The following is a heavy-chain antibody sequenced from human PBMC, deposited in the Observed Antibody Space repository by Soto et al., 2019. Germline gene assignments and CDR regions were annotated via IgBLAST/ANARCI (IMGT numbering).Heavy chain of an antibody. V-gene: IGHV4-59*01. CDR2: IYYSGST. CDR1: GGSISSYY. J-gene: IGHJ6*03. D-gene: IGHD5-12*01. Sequence: SETLSLTCTVSGGSISSYYWSWIRQPPGKGLEWIGYIYYSGSTNYNPSLNSRVTISVDTSRNQFSLKLTSVTAADTAVYYCASVSGYDNMDVWGKGTTVTVSS. CDR3: ASVSGYDNMDV.